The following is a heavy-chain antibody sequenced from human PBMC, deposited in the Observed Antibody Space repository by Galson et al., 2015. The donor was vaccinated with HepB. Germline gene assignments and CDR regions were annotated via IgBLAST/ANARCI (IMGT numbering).Heavy chain of an antibody. V-gene: IGHV4-34*01. CDR2: INHSGST. CDR3: ARGFDFWSGYQYFDY. J-gene: IGHJ4*02. Sequence: ETLSLTCAVYGGSFSGYYWSWIRQPPGKGLEWIGEINHSGSTNYNPSLKSRVTISVDTSKNQFSLKLSSVTAADTAVYYCARGFDFWSGYQYFDYWGQGTLVTVSS. D-gene: IGHD3-3*01. CDR1: GGSFSGYY.